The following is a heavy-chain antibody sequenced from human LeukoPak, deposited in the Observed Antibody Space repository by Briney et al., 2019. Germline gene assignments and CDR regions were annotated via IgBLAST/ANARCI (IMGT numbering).Heavy chain of an antibody. CDR2: MNPNSGNT. J-gene: IGHJ4*02. CDR1: GYTFTKYD. CDR3: ARGLGCSSTSCYGEDY. D-gene: IGHD2-2*01. Sequence: ASVTVSFKASGYTFTKYDINWVRQATGQGLEWMGWMNPNSGNTGYAQKFQGRVNMTRNTSISTAYMELSSLRSEDTAVYYCARGLGCSSTSCYGEDYWGQGTLVTVSS. V-gene: IGHV1-8*01.